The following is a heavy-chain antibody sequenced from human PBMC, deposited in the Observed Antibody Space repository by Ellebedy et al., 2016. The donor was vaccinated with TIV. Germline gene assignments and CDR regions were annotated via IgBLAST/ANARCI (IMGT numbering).Heavy chain of an antibody. J-gene: IGHJ6*03. CDR2: IDTYNGYT. Sequence: ASVKVSXXASGYTLFYYGINWVRQAPGQGLEWMGWIDTYNGYTDYAQKFQGRVTMTTDTSTGTAYMELRSLTSDDTAVYYCARAPFKGSSGWYNPTYYYYHMDVWGSGTTVTVSS. CDR1: GYTLFYYG. V-gene: IGHV1-18*04. CDR3: ARAPFKGSSGWYNPTYYYYHMDV. D-gene: IGHD6-19*01.